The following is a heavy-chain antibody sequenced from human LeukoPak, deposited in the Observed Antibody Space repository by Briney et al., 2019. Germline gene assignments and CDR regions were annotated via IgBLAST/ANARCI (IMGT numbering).Heavy chain of an antibody. V-gene: IGHV3-48*02. CDR2: ISSSSSTI. CDR1: GFTFSGYS. D-gene: IGHD3-9*01. CDR3: ARDTDILTAKGYFDY. Sequence: PGGSLRLSCAASGFTFSGYSMNWVRQAPGKGLEWVSYISSSSSTIYYADSVKGRFTISRDNAKNSLYLQMNSLRDEDTAVYYCARDTDILTAKGYFDYWGQGTLVTASS. J-gene: IGHJ4*02.